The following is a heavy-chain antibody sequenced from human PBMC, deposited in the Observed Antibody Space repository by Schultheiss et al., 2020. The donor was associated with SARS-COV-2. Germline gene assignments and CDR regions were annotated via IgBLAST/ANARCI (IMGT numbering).Heavy chain of an antibody. J-gene: IGHJ4*02. CDR2: TSHKADSYTT. D-gene: IGHD3-22*01. CDR1: GFTFSDHY. CDR3: AALWGSGYYGY. Sequence: GGSLRLSCAASGFTFSDHYIDWVRQAPGKGLEWVGRTSHKADSYTTEYSASVKGRFTISRDDSKNSLFLQMNSLKTEDTAVYYCAALWGSGYYGYWGQGTLLTVSS. V-gene: IGHV3-72*01.